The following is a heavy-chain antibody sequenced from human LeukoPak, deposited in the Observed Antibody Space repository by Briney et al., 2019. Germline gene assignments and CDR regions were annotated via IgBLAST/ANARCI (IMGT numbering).Heavy chain of an antibody. J-gene: IGHJ4*02. CDR2: ISSGSTYI. CDR3: ARDNSGWYDY. D-gene: IGHD6-19*01. V-gene: IGHV3-21*01. CDR1: GFTFGDYA. Sequence: PGRSLRLSCTASGFTFGDYAMSWVRQAPGKGLEWVSSISSGSTYIHYADSVRGRFTISRDNAKNSLYPQMNSLRAEDTAVYYCARDNSGWYDYWGQGTLVTVSS.